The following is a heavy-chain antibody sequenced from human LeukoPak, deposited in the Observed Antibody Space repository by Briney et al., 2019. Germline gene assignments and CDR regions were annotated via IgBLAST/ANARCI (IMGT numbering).Heavy chain of an antibody. CDR1: GGSFSGYY. D-gene: IGHD3-3*01. Sequence: SETLPLTCAVYGGSFSGYYWSWIRQPPGKGLEWIGEINHSGSTNYNPSLKSRVTISVDTSKNQFSLKLSSVTAADTAVYYCARGPNYDFWSGYYYYGMDVWGQGTTVTVSS. CDR2: INHSGST. CDR3: ARGPNYDFWSGYYYYGMDV. J-gene: IGHJ6*02. V-gene: IGHV4-34*01.